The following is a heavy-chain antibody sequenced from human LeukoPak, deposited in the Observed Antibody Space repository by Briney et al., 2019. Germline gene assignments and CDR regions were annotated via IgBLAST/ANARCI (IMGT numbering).Heavy chain of an antibody. CDR3: ARHNGYSYGLHN. Sequence: SETLSLTCTVSGGSISSYYWGWIRQPPGKGLEWIGSIYYSGSTYYNPSLKSRVTISVDTSKNQFSLKLSSVTAADTAVYYCARHNGYSYGLHNWGQGTLVTVSS. D-gene: IGHD5-18*01. V-gene: IGHV4-39*01. CDR1: GGSISSYY. J-gene: IGHJ4*02. CDR2: IYYSGST.